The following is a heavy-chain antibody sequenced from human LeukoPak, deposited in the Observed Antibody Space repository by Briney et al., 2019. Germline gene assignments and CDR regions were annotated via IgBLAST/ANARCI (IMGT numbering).Heavy chain of an antibody. J-gene: IGHJ4*02. D-gene: IGHD6-19*01. Sequence: ASVKVSCKASGYTFTGFYMHWVRQAPGQGLEWMGWIHPNSGGTNYAQKFQGRVTMTRDTSISTAYMELSRLRSDDTAVYYCARVRIAVAGKYYFDYWGQGTLVTVSS. CDR1: GYTFTGFY. CDR2: IHPNSGGT. V-gene: IGHV1-2*02. CDR3: ARVRIAVAGKYYFDY.